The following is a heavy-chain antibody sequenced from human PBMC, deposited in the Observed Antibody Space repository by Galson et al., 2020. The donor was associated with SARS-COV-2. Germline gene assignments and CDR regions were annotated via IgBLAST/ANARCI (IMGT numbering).Heavy chain of an antibody. J-gene: IGHJ4*02. D-gene: IGHD3-9*01. V-gene: IGHV2-70*11. CDR1: GFSLSTSGMC. Sequence: VSGPTLVKPTQTLTLTCTFSGFSLSTSGMCVSWIRQPPGKALEWLARIDWDDDKYYSTSLKTRLTISKDTSKNQVVLTMTNMDPVDTATYYCARIPYDILTGTTRAFDYWGQGTLVTVSS. CDR3: ARIPYDILTGTTRAFDY. CDR2: IDWDDDK.